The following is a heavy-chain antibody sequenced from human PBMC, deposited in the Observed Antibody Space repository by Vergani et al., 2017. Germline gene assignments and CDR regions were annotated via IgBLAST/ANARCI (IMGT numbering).Heavy chain of an antibody. J-gene: IGHJ6*03. CDR2: IRYDGSNK. D-gene: IGHD2-2*01. CDR1: GFTFSSYG. V-gene: IGHV3-30*02. CDR3: AKDHLPYCSSTSCYYMDV. Sequence: QVQLVESGGGVVQPGGSLRLSCAASGFTFSSYGMHWVRQAPGKGLEWVAFIRYDGSNKYYADSVKGRFTISRDNSKNTLYLQMNSLRAEDTAVYYCAKDHLPYCSSTSCYYMDVWGKGTTVTVSS.